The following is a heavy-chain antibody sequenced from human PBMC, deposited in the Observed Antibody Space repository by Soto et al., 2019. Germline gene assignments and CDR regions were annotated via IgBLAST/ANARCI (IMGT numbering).Heavy chain of an antibody. Sequence: ASVKVSCKASGVTFSSYAISWVRQAPGQGLEWMGGIIPIFGTANYAQKFQGRVTITADESTSTAYMELSSLRSEDTAVYYCARDQRVLRFLEWLPNYYYYGMGVWGQGTTVTVSS. CDR1: GVTFSSYA. CDR3: ARDQRVLRFLEWLPNYYYYGMGV. CDR2: IIPIFGTA. J-gene: IGHJ6*02. D-gene: IGHD3-3*01. V-gene: IGHV1-69*13.